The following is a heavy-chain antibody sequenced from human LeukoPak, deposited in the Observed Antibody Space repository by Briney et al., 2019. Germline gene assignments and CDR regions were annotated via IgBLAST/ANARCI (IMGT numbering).Heavy chain of an antibody. Sequence: SETLSLTCAVYGGSFSGYYWSWIRQPPGKGLEWIGEINHSGSTNYNASPKSRVTISVDTSKNQFSLKLSSVTAADTAVYYCVRGLPTYYYDSSGSGGGMDVWGQGTTVTVSS. CDR2: INHSGST. J-gene: IGHJ6*02. CDR3: VRGLPTYYYDSSGSGGGMDV. CDR1: GGSFSGYY. V-gene: IGHV4-34*01. D-gene: IGHD3-22*01.